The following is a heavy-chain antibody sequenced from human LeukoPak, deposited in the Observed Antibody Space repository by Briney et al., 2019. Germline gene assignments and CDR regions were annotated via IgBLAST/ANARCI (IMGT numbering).Heavy chain of an antibody. Sequence: ASVTVSCKASGYTFTSYYMHWVRQPPGQGLEWMGIINPSGGSTIYAQKFQGRVTMTRDTSTSTVYMELSSLRSEDTAVYYCARDPHYYDSSGSWYYFDYWGQGTLVTVSS. CDR1: GYTFTSYY. J-gene: IGHJ4*02. V-gene: IGHV1-46*01. CDR2: INPSGGST. CDR3: ARDPHYYDSSGSWYYFDY. D-gene: IGHD3-22*01.